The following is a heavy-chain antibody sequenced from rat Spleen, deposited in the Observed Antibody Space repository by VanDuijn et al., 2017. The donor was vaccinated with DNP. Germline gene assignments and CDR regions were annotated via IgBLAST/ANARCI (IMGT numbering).Heavy chain of an antibody. Sequence: EVQLVESGGGLVQPGRSLKLSCAASGFTFSDYNMAWVRQAPTKGLEWVASISTSGGSTYYRDSVKGRFTVSRDNAKSTLYLQMDSLRSEDTATYYCAPDMDAWGQGTSVTVSS. CDR3: APDMDA. CDR1: GFTFSDYN. J-gene: IGHJ4*01. CDR2: ISTSGGST. V-gene: IGHV5S23*01.